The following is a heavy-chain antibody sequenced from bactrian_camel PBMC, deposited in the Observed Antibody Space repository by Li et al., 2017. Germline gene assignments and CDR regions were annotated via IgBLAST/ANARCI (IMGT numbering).Heavy chain of an antibody. Sequence: HVQLVESGGGSVQAGGSLRLSCVVSGYIQNHYYGGWIRQVSGKDPEGVVSIDTDGSTAYADSVKGRFTISRDNAKNTVDLQMNSLRSEDTALFYCATLTAEIGWGQGTQVTVS. CDR2: IDTDGST. J-gene: IGHJ4*01. V-gene: IGHV3S9*01. CDR3: ATLTAEIG. CDR1: GYIQNHYY. D-gene: IGHD1*01.